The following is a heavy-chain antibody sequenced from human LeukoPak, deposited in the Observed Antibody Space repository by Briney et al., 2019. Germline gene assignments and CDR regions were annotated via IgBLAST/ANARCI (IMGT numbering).Heavy chain of an antibody. Sequence: GGSLRLSCTASGFTFRSYGMHWVRQAPGKGLEWVAVISYDGSNKYYADSVKGRFTISRDNSKNTLYLQMNSLRAEDTAVYYCARPVGSYMITFGEEGGGYFDYWGQGTLVTVSS. J-gene: IGHJ4*02. CDR3: ARPVGSYMITFGEEGGGYFDY. CDR2: ISYDGSNK. D-gene: IGHD3-16*01. CDR1: GFTFRSYG. V-gene: IGHV3-30*03.